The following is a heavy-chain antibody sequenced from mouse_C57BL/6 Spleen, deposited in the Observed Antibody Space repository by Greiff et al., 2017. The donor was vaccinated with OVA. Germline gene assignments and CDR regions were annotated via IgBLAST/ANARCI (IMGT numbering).Heavy chain of an antibody. V-gene: IGHV1-64*01. CDR1: GYTFTSYW. J-gene: IGHJ4*01. CDR3: ARGIIYYDYDRVYAMDY. D-gene: IGHD2-4*01. Sequence: QVQLQQPGAELVKPGASVKLSCKASGYTFTSYWMHWVKQRPGQGLEWIGMIHPNSGSTNYNEKFKSKATLTVDKSSSTAYMQLSSLTSEDSAVYYCARGIIYYDYDRVYAMDYWGQGTSVTVSS. CDR2: IHPNSGST.